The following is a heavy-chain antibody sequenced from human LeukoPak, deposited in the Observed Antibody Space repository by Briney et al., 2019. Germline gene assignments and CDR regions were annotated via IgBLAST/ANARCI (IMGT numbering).Heavy chain of an antibody. CDR1: GFTFSNYA. CDR3: ARDCSGGSCYRTHDY. J-gene: IGHJ4*02. V-gene: IGHV3-21*01. CDR2: ISSSSSYI. Sequence: GGSLRLSCAASGFTFSNYAMNWVRQAPGKGLEWVSSISSSSSYIYYADSVKGRFTISRDNAKNSLYLQMNSLRAEDTAVYYCARDCSGGSCYRTHDYWGQGTLVTVSS. D-gene: IGHD2-15*01.